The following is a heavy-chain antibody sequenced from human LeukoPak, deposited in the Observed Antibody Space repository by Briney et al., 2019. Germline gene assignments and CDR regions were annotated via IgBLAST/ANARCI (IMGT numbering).Heavy chain of an antibody. CDR3: AREKRFFTYPDDYDSSGYEAFDI. V-gene: IGHV3-20*04. CDR1: GFTFDDYG. CDR2: INWNGGST. J-gene: IGHJ3*02. D-gene: IGHD3-22*01. Sequence: GGSLRLSCAASGFTFDDYGMSWVRQAPGKGLEWVSGINWNGGSTGYADSVKGRFTISRDNAKNSLYLQMNSLRAEDTALYYCAREKRFFTYPDDYDSSGYEAFDIWGQGTMVTVSS.